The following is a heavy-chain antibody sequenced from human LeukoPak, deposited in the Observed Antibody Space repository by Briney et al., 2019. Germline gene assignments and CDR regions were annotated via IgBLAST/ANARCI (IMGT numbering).Heavy chain of an antibody. D-gene: IGHD6-6*01. CDR2: IYYSGTT. J-gene: IGHJ4*02. CDR3: AKEGGPARPGLDS. V-gene: IGHV4-39*07. Sequence: SETLSLTCSVSGGSTSTSRYHWGWIRQPPGKGLEWIGSIYYSGTTYYNPSLKSRVSMSVDTSNNQFSLKLTSVTAADTAVYYCAKEGGPARPGLDSWGQGTLVTVSS. CDR1: GGSTSTSRYH.